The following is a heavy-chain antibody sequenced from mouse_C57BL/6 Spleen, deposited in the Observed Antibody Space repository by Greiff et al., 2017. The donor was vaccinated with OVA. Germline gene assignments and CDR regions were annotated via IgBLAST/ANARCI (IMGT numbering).Heavy chain of an antibody. V-gene: IGHV1-64*01. D-gene: IGHD2-1*01. CDR3: ARVTGGFDY. J-gene: IGHJ2*01. CDR2: IHPNSGST. Sequence: VQLQQPGAELVRPGSSVKLSCKASGYTFTSYWMHWVKQRPGQGLEWIGMIHPNSGSTNYNEKFKSKATLTVDKSSSTAYMQLSSLTSEDSAVYYCARVTGGFDYWGQGTTLTVSS. CDR1: GYTFTSYW.